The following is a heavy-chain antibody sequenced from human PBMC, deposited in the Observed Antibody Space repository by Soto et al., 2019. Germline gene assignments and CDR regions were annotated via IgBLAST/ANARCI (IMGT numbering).Heavy chain of an antibody. CDR2: ISAYNGNT. Sequence: ASVKVSCKASGYTFTSYGISWVRQAPGQGLEWMGWISAYNGNTNYAQKLQGRVTMTTDTSTSTAYMELRSLRSDDTAVYYCARDLPTTIFGVVTITKNYYYYGMDVWGQGTTVTVSS. J-gene: IGHJ6*02. V-gene: IGHV1-18*01. CDR3: ARDLPTTIFGVVTITKNYYYYGMDV. CDR1: GYTFTSYG. D-gene: IGHD3-3*01.